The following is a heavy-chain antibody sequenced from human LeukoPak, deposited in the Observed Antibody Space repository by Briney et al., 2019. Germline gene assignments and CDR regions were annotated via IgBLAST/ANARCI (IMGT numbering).Heavy chain of an antibody. CDR2: IYYSGST. CDR3: ARESSSYYYYYYMDV. V-gene: IGHV4-59*11. J-gene: IGHJ6*03. Sequence: PSGTLSLTCTVSGGSISSHYWSWIRQPPGKGLEWIGYIYYSGSTNYNPSLKSRVTISVDTSKNQFSLKLSSVTAADPAVYYCARESSSYYYYYYMDVWGKGTTVTVSS. D-gene: IGHD2-2*01. CDR1: GGSISSHY.